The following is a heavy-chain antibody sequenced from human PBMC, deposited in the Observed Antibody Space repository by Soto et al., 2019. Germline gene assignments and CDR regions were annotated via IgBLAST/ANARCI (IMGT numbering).Heavy chain of an antibody. Sequence: QVQLQESGPGLVKPSETLSLTCTVSGGSISNHYLSWIRQPPGKGLEWIGYIYYNGNTNYNPPLKSRVTMSVDTCKNQIFLKLSSVTAAATAVYYCTSPHWYSEYWGQGTLVTVSS. CDR2: IYYNGNT. D-gene: IGHD2-21*02. V-gene: IGHV4-59*11. CDR3: TSPHWYSEY. CDR1: GGSISNHY. J-gene: IGHJ4*02.